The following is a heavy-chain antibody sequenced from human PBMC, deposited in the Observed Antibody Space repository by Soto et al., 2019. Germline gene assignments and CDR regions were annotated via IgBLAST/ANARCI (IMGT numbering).Heavy chain of an antibody. Sequence: PGGSLSLSWAAAWVTFSSYRGSWVRAAPGKGLEWEADIEPGGSQVVYVASVMGRFTVSRDNAKKSVFLQMNRLRVEDTAFYYYARDHAWGSLDYWGLGTLVTVSS. V-gene: IGHV3-7*01. J-gene: IGHJ4*02. CDR1: WVTFSSYR. CDR2: IEPGGSQV. CDR3: ARDHAWGSLDY. D-gene: IGHD7-27*01.